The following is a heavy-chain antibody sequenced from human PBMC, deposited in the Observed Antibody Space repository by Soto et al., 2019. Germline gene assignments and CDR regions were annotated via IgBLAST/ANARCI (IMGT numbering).Heavy chain of an antibody. CDR3: ARVPTMVRGVIRNWFDP. Sequence: SVKVSCKASGGTFSSYAISWVRQAPGQGLEWMGGIIPIFGTANYAQKFQGRVTITADESTSTAYMELSSLRSEDTAVYYCARVPTMVRGVIRNWFDPWGQGTLVTVSS. J-gene: IGHJ5*02. V-gene: IGHV1-69*13. CDR1: GGTFSSYA. CDR2: IIPIFGTA. D-gene: IGHD3-10*01.